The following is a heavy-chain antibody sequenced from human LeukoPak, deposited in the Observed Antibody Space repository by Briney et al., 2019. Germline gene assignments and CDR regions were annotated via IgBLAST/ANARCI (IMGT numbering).Heavy chain of an antibody. CDR1: GGSISSSSYY. CDR2: IYYSGST. Sequence: SETLSLTCTVSGGSISSSSYYWGWIRQPPGKGLEWIGSIYYSGSTYYNPSLKSRVTISVDTSKNQFSLKLSSVTAADTAVYYCVREPQGYCSSTSCYRGAFDIWGQGTMVTVSS. D-gene: IGHD2-2*01. V-gene: IGHV4-39*07. J-gene: IGHJ3*02. CDR3: VREPQGYCSSTSCYRGAFDI.